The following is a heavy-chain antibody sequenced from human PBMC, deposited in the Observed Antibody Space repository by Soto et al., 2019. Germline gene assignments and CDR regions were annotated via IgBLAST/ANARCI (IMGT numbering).Heavy chain of an antibody. Sequence: GASVKVSCKASGYTFTGYYMHWVRQAPGQGLEWMGWINPNSGGTNYAQKFQGWVTMTRDTSISTAYMELSRLRSDDTAVYYCARASIAARFDHVPNWFDPWGQGTLVTVSS. J-gene: IGHJ5*02. CDR3: ARASIAARFDHVPNWFDP. CDR1: GYTFTGYY. CDR2: INPNSGGT. V-gene: IGHV1-2*04. D-gene: IGHD6-6*01.